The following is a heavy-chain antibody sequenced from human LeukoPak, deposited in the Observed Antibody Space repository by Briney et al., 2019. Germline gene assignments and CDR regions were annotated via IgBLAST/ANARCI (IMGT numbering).Heavy chain of an antibody. CDR3: ARHYGP. CDR2: ISYSETT. D-gene: IGHD3-10*01. J-gene: IGHJ5*02. CDR1: GGSISSRGHY. V-gene: IGHV4-39*01. Sequence: SETLSLTCTISGGSISSRGHYWSWIRQHPGRGLEWIGYISYSETTYYNPSLKSRVTISVDTSKNQFSLKLNSVTAADTAVYYCARHYGPWGQGTLVTVSS.